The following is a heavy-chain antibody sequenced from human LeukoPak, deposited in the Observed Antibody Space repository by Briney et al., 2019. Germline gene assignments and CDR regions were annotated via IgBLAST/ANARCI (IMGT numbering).Heavy chain of an antibody. V-gene: IGHV4-59*12. Sequence: SETLSLTCTVSGGSISTYYWSWIRQPPGKGLEWIGYIYYTGSTNYNPSLKSRVTISVDTSKNQFSPKLSSVTAADTAVYYCARVGYSGYDYRGYFDYWGQGTLVTVSS. D-gene: IGHD5-12*01. J-gene: IGHJ4*02. CDR1: GGSISTYY. CDR2: IYYTGST. CDR3: ARVGYSGYDYRGYFDY.